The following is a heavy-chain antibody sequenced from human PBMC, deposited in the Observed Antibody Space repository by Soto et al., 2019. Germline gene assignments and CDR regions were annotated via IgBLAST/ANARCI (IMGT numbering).Heavy chain of an antibody. CDR1: GYSFSDYD. J-gene: IGHJ5*02. V-gene: IGHV1-8*01. CDR3: ARDNRYNWNNGGWFDP. Sequence: QVQLVQSGAEVKKPGASVKVSCKASGYSFSDYDINWVRQATGQGPVWMGWMNPNSGNTGYAQKFQGSVTMTRNTSINAAYMELSSLGSEDTAVYYCARDNRYNWNNGGWFDPCGQGTLVNVS. CDR2: MNPNSGNT. D-gene: IGHD1-20*01.